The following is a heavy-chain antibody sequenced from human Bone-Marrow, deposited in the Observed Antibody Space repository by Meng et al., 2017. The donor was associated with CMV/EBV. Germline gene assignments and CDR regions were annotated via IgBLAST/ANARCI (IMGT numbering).Heavy chain of an antibody. Sequence: GFTFSNAWMSWVRQAPGKGLEWVGRIKSKTDGGTTDYAAPVKGRFTISRDDSKNTLYLQMNSLKTEDTAVYYCTTHDYGARYWYFDLWGRGTLVTVSS. V-gene: IGHV3-15*01. CDR3: TTHDYGARYWYFDL. J-gene: IGHJ2*01. D-gene: IGHD4-17*01. CDR2: IKSKTDGGTT. CDR1: GFTFSNAW.